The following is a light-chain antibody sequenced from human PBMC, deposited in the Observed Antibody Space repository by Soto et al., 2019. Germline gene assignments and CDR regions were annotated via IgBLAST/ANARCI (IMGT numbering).Light chain of an antibody. CDR2: DAS. J-gene: IGKJ2*01. CDR3: QQYNSYSHT. CDR1: QSISSW. V-gene: IGKV1-5*01. Sequence: DIQMTQSPSTLSASVGDRVTITCRASQSISSWFAWYQQKPGKAPKLLIYDASSLESGVPSRFSGSGSGTEFTLTISSLQPDDFATYYCQQYNSYSHTFGQGTKLEIK.